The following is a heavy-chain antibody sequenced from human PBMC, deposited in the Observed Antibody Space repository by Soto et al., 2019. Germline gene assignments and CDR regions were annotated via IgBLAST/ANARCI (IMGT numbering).Heavy chain of an antibody. CDR1: GYTFTGYY. Sequence: QVPLVQSGAEVKKPGASVKVSCKASGYTFTGYYMHWVRQAPGQGLEWMGWINPNSGGTNYAQKFQGWVTMTRDTSISTAYMELSRLRSDDTAVYYCARDLSSVGYSAFDIWGQGTMVTVSS. V-gene: IGHV1-2*04. J-gene: IGHJ3*02. D-gene: IGHD5-12*01. CDR2: INPNSGGT. CDR3: ARDLSSVGYSAFDI.